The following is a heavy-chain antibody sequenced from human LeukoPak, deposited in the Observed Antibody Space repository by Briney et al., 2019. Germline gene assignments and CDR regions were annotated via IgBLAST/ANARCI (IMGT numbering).Heavy chain of an antibody. CDR2: IRSNVFGGTT. J-gene: IGHJ4*02. CDR3: TRLRGGYFDS. Sequence: GSLRLSCTTPGFKFGDYAMSWVRQVPGKGLEWVGLIRSNVFGGTTEYAAPVKGRFSFSRDDSKNIVYLQMNSLKSEDTALYYCTRLRGGYFDSWGQGTRVTVSS. V-gene: IGHV3-49*04. D-gene: IGHD3-16*01. CDR1: GFKFGDYA.